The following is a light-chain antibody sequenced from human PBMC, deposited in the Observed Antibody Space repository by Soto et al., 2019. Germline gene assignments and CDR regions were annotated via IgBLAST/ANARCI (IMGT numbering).Light chain of an antibody. CDR2: WAS. J-gene: IGKJ4*01. Sequence: DIVMTQSPDSLAVSLRETATITCKSSESVLYSSNNKNPLAWYQQKPGKPPKXVIYWASTRQSGVPERFSGSGSGTDFTLTISSLQAEDVEVYYCYQYFSTPLTFGGGTKVDIK. V-gene: IGKV4-1*01. CDR1: ESVLYSSNNKNP. CDR3: YQYFSTPLT.